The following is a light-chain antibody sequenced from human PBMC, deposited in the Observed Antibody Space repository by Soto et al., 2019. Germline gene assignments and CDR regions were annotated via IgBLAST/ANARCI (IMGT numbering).Light chain of an antibody. Sequence: EVVLTQSPGTLSLSPRERATLSCRASQSVSNNYLAWYQHKPGQAPRLLIYGASNRAPGIPDRFSGSGSGPDFTLTISRLEPEDFADYYCQQYAASPRTFGQGTLVEVK. V-gene: IGKV3-20*01. J-gene: IGKJ1*01. CDR3: QQYAASPRT. CDR1: QSVSNNY. CDR2: GAS.